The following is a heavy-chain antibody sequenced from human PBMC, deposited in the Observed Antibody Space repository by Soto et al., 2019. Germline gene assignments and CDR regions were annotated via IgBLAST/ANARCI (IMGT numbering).Heavy chain of an antibody. V-gene: IGHV4-4*02. CDR1: GGSVRSNNW. CDR3: GCRVEDISYDYYGMDV. Sequence: SETLSLTCAVSGGSVRSNNWWFWVRQPPGKGLEWIGEIHHRESTNLNPSLKSRVTISVDRSKNEFSLKVKSVTAADTAVYYCGCRVEDISYDYYGMDVWGQGTTVIVSS. J-gene: IGHJ6*02. D-gene: IGHD2-15*01. CDR2: IHHREST.